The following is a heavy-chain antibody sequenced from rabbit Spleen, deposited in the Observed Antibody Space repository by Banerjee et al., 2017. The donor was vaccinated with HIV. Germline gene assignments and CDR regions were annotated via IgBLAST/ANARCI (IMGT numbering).Heavy chain of an antibody. J-gene: IGHJ4*01. Sequence: QSLEESGGGLVQPEGSLTLTCTASGFSFSSSYYMCWVRQAPGKGLELSACIDTSSGNTYYATWAKGRFTISKTSSTTVTLQMTSLTAADAATYFCARDLPGVVGWNFGWWGPGTLVTVS. CDR1: GFSFSSSYY. V-gene: IGHV1S40*01. D-gene: IGHD3-1*01. CDR3: ARDLPGVVGWNFGW. CDR2: IDTSSGNT.